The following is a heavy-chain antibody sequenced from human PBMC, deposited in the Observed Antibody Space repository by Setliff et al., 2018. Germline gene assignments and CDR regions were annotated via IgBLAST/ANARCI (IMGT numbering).Heavy chain of an antibody. CDR3: ATSHVVGAEGGGRVGGFTI. CDR2: IYFTGST. D-gene: IGHD3-16*01. Sequence: SETLSLTCAVSGDSISGDYWNWIRQSPGKGLEWIGNIYFTGSTNYNPSLESRVTMSIDTSKNRFSLKLTSVTAADTAIYYYATSHVVGAEGGGRVGGFTIWGQGTMVTVSS. V-gene: IGHV4-59*01. CDR1: GDSISGDY. J-gene: IGHJ3*02.